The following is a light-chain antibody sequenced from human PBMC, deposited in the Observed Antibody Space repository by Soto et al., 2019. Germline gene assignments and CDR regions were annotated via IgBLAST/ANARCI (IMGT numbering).Light chain of an antibody. CDR3: HQYNNWPLYT. V-gene: IGKV3-15*01. Sequence: EIVMTQSPATLSVSPGERATLSCRASQSVSRNLAWYQQRPGRAPRLLIYDASTRATDIPARFSGSGSGTEFTLTINSLQSGDFAVYYCHQYNNWPLYTFGQGTKLEIK. J-gene: IGKJ2*01. CDR1: QSVSRN. CDR2: DAS.